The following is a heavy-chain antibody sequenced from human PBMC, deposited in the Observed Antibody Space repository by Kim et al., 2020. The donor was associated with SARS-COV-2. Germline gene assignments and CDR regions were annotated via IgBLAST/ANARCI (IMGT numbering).Heavy chain of an antibody. J-gene: IGHJ3*02. V-gene: IGHV6-1*01. Sequence: DYAGSVKSRITINADTSKNQYSLQLNSVSPEDTAVYYCARDTPGQKAYDIWGQGTMVTVSS. CDR3: ARDTPGQKAYDI.